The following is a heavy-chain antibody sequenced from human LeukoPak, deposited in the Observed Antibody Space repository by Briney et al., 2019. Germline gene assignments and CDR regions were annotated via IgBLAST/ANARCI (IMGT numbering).Heavy chain of an antibody. V-gene: IGHV1-46*01. Sequence: GASVKVSCKASGYTFTSYYMHWLRQAPGQGFEWMGIINPSGGSTSYAQKFQGRVTMTRDTSTSTVYMELSSLRSEDTAVYYCARVVAVGDFDYWGQGTLVTVSS. CDR3: ARVVAVGDFDY. CDR1: GYTFTSYY. CDR2: INPSGGST. J-gene: IGHJ4*02. D-gene: IGHD6-19*01.